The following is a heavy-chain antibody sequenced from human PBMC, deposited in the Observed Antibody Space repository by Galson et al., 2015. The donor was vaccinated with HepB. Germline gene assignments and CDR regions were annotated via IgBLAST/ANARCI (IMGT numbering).Heavy chain of an antibody. CDR1: EFSFGDYA. J-gene: IGHJ5*01. D-gene: IGHD3-10*01. Sequence: SLRLSCAASEFSFGDYAMSWVRQAPGKGLEWVSGINWNGGSTAYADSVKGRFTISGDNARNSLYLQMNSLRAEDTALYHCARDGRSGSYDSWGQGTLVTVSS. CDR2: INWNGGST. CDR3: ARDGRSGSYDS. V-gene: IGHV3-20*01.